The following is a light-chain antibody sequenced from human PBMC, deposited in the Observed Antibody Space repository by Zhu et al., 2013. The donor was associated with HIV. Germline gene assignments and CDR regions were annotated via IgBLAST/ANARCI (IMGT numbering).Light chain of an antibody. CDR1: QNINTY. CDR3: QKYDTGPFT. CDR2: AAS. J-gene: IGKJ3*01. Sequence: IQMTQSPSSLSASVGDRVTITCRPSQNINTYLNWYQQKPGKAPKVLIYAASTLQSGVPSRFSGGGSGTDFTLTISSLQPEDFATYYCQKYDTGPFTFGPGTKV. V-gene: IGKV1-27*01.